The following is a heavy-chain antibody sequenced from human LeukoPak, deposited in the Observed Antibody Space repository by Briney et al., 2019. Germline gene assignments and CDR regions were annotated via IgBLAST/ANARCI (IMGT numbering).Heavy chain of an antibody. CDR3: ASNYYDSSGSWGLDY. V-gene: IGHV3-7*01. Sequence: PGGSLRLSCAASGFTFSSYWMSWVRQAPGKGLEWVANIKQDGSEKYYVDSVKGRFTISRDNAKNSLYLQMNSLRAEDTAVYYCASNYYDSSGSWGLDYWGQGTLVTVSS. CDR1: GFTFSSYW. J-gene: IGHJ4*02. D-gene: IGHD3-22*01. CDR2: IKQDGSEK.